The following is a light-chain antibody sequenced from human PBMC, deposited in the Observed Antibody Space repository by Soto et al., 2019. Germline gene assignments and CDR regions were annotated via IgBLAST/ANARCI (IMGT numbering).Light chain of an antibody. CDR1: QSLTSN. V-gene: IGKV3-15*01. Sequence: EILLTQSPVTLSLSPGERATLSCRASQSLTSNLAWYQQRPGQAPSLLIFDTSTRATAVPARFSVNGSGTEITLTIASLQYEAVAVSDYHHYNHTPRMLSFGGGTKVEF. J-gene: IGKJ4*01. CDR3: HHYNHTPRMLS. CDR2: DTS.